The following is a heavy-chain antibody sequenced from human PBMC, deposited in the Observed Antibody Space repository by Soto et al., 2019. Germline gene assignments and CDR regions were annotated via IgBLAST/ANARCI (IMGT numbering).Heavy chain of an antibody. D-gene: IGHD2-21*02. CDR3: ARRMWLLFQFDAFDI. CDR2: ISSSGSTI. Sequence: GGSLRLSCAASGFTFSYYYMSWIRQAPGKGLEWVSYISSSGSTIYYADSVKGRFTISRDNAKNSLYLQMNSLRAEDTAVYYCARRMWLLFQFDAFDIWGQGTMVTVS. CDR1: GFTFSYYY. V-gene: IGHV3-11*01. J-gene: IGHJ3*02.